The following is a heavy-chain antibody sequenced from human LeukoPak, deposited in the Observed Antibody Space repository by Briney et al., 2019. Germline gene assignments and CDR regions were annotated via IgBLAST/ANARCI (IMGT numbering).Heavy chain of an antibody. Sequence: SETLSLTCAVSGGSISSFYWSWIRQPAGKGLEWIGRIYTSGSTNYNPSLKGRVTMSVDTSKNQFSLKLSSVTAADTAVYYCAREYGDYVPTSHYYYYYGMDVWGQGTTVTVSS. CDR3: AREYGDYVPTSHYYYYYGMDV. D-gene: IGHD4-17*01. J-gene: IGHJ6*02. V-gene: IGHV4-4*07. CDR1: GGSISSFY. CDR2: IYTSGST.